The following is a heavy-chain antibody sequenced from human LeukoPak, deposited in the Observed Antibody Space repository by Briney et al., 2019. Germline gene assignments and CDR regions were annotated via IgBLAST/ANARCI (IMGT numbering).Heavy chain of an antibody. CDR1: GDSISTYY. D-gene: IGHD7-27*01. V-gene: IGHV4-59*01. CDR3: ASRKLGNDY. J-gene: IGHJ4*02. Sequence: SETLSLTCTVSGDSISTYYWSWIRQPPGKGLEWIGYIYYRVTSDYNPSLKSRVTMSVDMSTRQISLKLSSVTAADTAVYYCASRKLGNDYWGQGTLVTVSS. CDR2: IYYRVTS.